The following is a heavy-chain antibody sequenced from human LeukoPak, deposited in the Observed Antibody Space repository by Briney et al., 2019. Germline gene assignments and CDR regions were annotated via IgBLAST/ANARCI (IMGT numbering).Heavy chain of an antibody. Sequence: GGSLRLSCAASGLTFSSYWMSWVRQAPGKGLEWVANIKQDGSEKYYVDSVKGRFTISRDNAKNSLYLQMNSLRAEDTAVYYCAGDKPWYGSGSSYMDVWGKGTTVTVSS. J-gene: IGHJ6*03. CDR1: GLTFSSYW. CDR3: AGDKPWYGSGSSYMDV. CDR2: IKQDGSEK. V-gene: IGHV3-7*01. D-gene: IGHD3-10*01.